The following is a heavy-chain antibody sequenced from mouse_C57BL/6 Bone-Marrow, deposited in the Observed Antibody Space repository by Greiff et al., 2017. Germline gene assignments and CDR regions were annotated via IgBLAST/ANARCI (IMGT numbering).Heavy chain of an antibody. Sequence: VQLQQSGAELARPGTSVKVSCKASGYAFTNYLIEWVKQRPGQGLEWIGVINPGSGGTNYNEKFKGKATLTADKSSSTAYMQLSSLTSEDSAVYFCARGGWFPDYWGQGTTLTVSS. V-gene: IGHV1-54*01. J-gene: IGHJ2*01. CDR3: ARGGWFPDY. D-gene: IGHD2-3*01. CDR2: INPGSGGT. CDR1: GYAFTNYL.